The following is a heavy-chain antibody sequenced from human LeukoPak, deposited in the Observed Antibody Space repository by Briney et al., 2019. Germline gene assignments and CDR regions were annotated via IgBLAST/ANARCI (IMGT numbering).Heavy chain of an antibody. CDR3: ARGTLHDIVVVPAALGY. V-gene: IGHV1-2*02. D-gene: IGHD2-2*01. Sequence: ASVKVSCKASGYTFTDYYMHWVRQAPGQGLEWMGWINPNSGGTNYAQKFQGRVTMTRDTSISTAYMELSRLRSDDTAVYYCARGTLHDIVVVPAALGYWGQGTLVPVSS. CDR1: GYTFTDYY. CDR2: INPNSGGT. J-gene: IGHJ4*02.